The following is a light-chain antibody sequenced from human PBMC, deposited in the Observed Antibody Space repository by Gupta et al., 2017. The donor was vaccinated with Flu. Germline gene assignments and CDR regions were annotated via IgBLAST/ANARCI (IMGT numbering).Light chain of an antibody. J-gene: IGKJ1*01. V-gene: IGKV1-12*01. CDR2: AAS. CDR1: QGINNW. Sequence: PSSVSASVGDRVTITCRASQGINNWLAWYQQKPGKAPKLLIYAASTLQSGVPSRFSGSGSGTDFTLTISSLQPEDFAIYFCQEATSFPGTFGQGTKVEIK. CDR3: QEATSFPGT.